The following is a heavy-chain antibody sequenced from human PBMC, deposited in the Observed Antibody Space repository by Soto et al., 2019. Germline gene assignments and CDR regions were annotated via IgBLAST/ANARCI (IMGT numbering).Heavy chain of an antibody. D-gene: IGHD2-2*01. J-gene: IGHJ6*02. CDR2: IKPDGSEK. CDR1: GFTFTTYW. Sequence: GGSLRLSCAASGFTFTTYWMTWVRLAPGKGLEWVANIKPDGSEKYYVDSVKGRFTISRDNAKNSVYLQMNSLRGEDTAIYYCASSRVAAAYEYANYGTDVWGQGTKVTVSS. V-gene: IGHV3-7*03. CDR3: ASSRVAAAYEYANYGTDV.